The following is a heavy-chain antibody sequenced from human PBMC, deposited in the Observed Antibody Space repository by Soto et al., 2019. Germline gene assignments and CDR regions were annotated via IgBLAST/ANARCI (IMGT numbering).Heavy chain of an antibody. CDR2: IKQEGSEK. V-gene: IGHV3-7*01. D-gene: IGHD4-4*01. Sequence: GGSLRLSCAASGFTFSSYWMSWVRQAPGKGLEWVANIKQEGSEKYYVDTVKGRYTISRDNAKNSLYLQMNSLRAEDTAVYYCARDSSSNAAFDIWGQGTMVTVSS. CDR3: ARDSSSNAAFDI. J-gene: IGHJ3*02. CDR1: GFTFSSYW.